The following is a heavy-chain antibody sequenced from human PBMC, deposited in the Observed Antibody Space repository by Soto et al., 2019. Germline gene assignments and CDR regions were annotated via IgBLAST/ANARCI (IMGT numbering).Heavy chain of an antibody. CDR1: GGTFSSYT. CDR2: IIPILGIA. CDR3: ARDGASYDFWIWFDP. Sequence: QVQLVQSGAEVKKPGSSVKVSCKASGGTFSSYTISWVRQAPGQGLEWMGRIIPILGIANYAQKFQGRVTITADKSTSTAYMELSSLRSEDTAVYYCARDGASYDFWIWFDPWGQGTLVTVSS. J-gene: IGHJ5*02. V-gene: IGHV1-69*08. D-gene: IGHD3-3*01.